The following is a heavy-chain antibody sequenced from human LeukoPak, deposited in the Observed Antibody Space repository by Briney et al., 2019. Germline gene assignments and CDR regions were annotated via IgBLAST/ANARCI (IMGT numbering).Heavy chain of an antibody. CDR3: ARATGTILNYYYYYGMDV. CDR1: GGTFSSYA. Sequence: SVKVSCKASGGTFSSYAISWVRQAPGQGLEWMGGIIPIFGTANYAQKFQGRVTITADESTGTAYMELSSLRSEDTAVYYCARATGTILNYYYYYGMDVWGQGTTVTVSS. CDR2: IIPIFGTA. D-gene: IGHD1-7*01. V-gene: IGHV1-69*13. J-gene: IGHJ6*02.